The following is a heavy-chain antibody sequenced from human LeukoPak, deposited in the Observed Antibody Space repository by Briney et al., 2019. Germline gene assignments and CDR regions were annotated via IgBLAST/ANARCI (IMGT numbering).Heavy chain of an antibody. Sequence: SQTLSLTCAISGDSVSSNSAAWNWIRQSPSRGLEWLGRTYYRSKWYNDYAVSVKSRITINPDTSKNQFSLQLNSVTPEDTAVYYCARGSTIAAAGTESYLLDYWGQGTLVTVSS. D-gene: IGHD6-13*01. CDR1: GDSVSSNSAA. CDR2: TYYRSKWYN. J-gene: IGHJ4*02. CDR3: ARGSTIAAAGTESYLLDY. V-gene: IGHV6-1*01.